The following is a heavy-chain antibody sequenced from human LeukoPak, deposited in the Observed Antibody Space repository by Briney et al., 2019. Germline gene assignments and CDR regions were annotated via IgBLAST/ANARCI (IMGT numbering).Heavy chain of an antibody. CDR3: ARGFVLGAAKNYFDY. CDR2: ISYDGTNK. CDR1: GFTFSSYS. J-gene: IGHJ4*02. Sequence: GGSLRLSCAASGFTFSSYSMNWVRQAPGKGLEWVAVISYDGTNKYYADSVKGRFTISRDNSKNTLSLQMNSLRAEDTALYYCARGFVLGAAKNYFDYWGQGALVTVSS. D-gene: IGHD2-21*02. V-gene: IGHV3-30*03.